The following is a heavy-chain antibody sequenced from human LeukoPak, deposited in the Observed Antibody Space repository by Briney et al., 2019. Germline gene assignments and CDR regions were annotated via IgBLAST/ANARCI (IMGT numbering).Heavy chain of an antibody. D-gene: IGHD2-2*02. Sequence: GGSLRLSCAASGFTFSSYSMNWVRQAPGKGLEWVSSISSSSSYIYYADSVKGRFTISRDNAKNSLYLQMNSLRAEDTAVYYCARTHCSSTSCYTAFDYWGQGTLVTVSS. V-gene: IGHV3-21*01. CDR3: ARTHCSSTSCYTAFDY. CDR1: GFTFSSYS. J-gene: IGHJ4*02. CDR2: ISSSSSYI.